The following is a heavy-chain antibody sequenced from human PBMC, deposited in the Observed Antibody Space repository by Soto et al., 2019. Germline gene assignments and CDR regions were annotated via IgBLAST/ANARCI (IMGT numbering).Heavy chain of an antibody. CDR2: ISGSGGST. D-gene: IGHD2-8*01. J-gene: IGHJ6*02. CDR3: AMDDAYYYGMDV. CDR1: VFPFSSYS. Sequence: HPGVSLSLSCAASVFPFSSYSMSCVRQAPGKGLEWVSAISGSGGSTYYADSVKGRFTISRDNSKNTLYLQMNSLRAEDTAVYYCAMDDAYYYGMDVWGQGTTVNVSS. V-gene: IGHV3-23*01.